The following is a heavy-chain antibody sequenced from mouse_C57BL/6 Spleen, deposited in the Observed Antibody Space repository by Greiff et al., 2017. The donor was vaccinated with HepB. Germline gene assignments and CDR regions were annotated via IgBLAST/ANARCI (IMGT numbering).Heavy chain of an antibody. CDR3: ARPSYGSSLFAY. J-gene: IGHJ3*01. D-gene: IGHD1-1*01. CDR1: GFTFSDYG. Sequence: EVKLMESGGGLVKPGGSLKLSCAASGFTFSDYGMHWVRQAPEKGLEWVAYISSGSSTIYYADTVKGRFTISRDNAKNTLFLQMTSLRSEDTAMYYCARPSYGSSLFAYWGQGTLVTVSA. CDR2: ISSGSSTI. V-gene: IGHV5-17*01.